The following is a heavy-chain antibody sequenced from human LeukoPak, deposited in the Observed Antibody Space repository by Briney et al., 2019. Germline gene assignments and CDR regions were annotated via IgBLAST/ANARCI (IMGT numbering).Heavy chain of an antibody. J-gene: IGHJ6*02. D-gene: IGHD5-18*01. CDR2: FDPEDGET. CDR1: GYTLTELS. Sequence: ASVKVSCKVSGYTLTELSMHWVRQAPGKGLEWMGGFDPEDGETIYAQKFQGRVTMTEDTSIDTAYMELSSLRSEDTAVYYCALTFPGYSYGRGDYYYGMDVWGQGTTVTVSS. V-gene: IGHV1-24*01. CDR3: ALTFPGYSYGRGDYYYGMDV.